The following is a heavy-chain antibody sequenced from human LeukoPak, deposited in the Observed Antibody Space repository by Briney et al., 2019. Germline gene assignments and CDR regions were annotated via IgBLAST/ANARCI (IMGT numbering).Heavy chain of an antibody. CDR2: IYSSGTT. CDR1: GGSISGNSHY. Sequence: SETLSLTCTVSGGSISGNSHYWGWIRQPPGKGLEWIGSIYSSGTTYYNPSLKSRVTISVDTSKNQFSLKLSSVTAADTAVYYCARVGQIGSYFDYWGQGTLVTVSS. CDR3: ARVGQIGSYFDY. V-gene: IGHV4-39*07. J-gene: IGHJ4*02. D-gene: IGHD1-26*01.